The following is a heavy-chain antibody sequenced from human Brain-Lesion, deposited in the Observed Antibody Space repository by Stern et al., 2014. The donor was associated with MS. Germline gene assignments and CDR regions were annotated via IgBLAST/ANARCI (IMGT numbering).Heavy chain of an antibody. V-gene: IGHV1-24*01. J-gene: IGHJ4*02. D-gene: IGHD1-26*01. Sequence: QVQMVQSGAEVRKPGASVKVSCKVSGYTLTELSMHWVRQAPRKGLEWMGGFDPEDGETIYAQKFQGRVTMTEDTSTDTAYMELSSLRSEDTAVYYCATLSPGAGGNYYRHFDYWGQGTLVTVSS. CDR2: FDPEDGET. CDR3: ATLSPGAGGNYYRHFDY. CDR1: GYTLTELS.